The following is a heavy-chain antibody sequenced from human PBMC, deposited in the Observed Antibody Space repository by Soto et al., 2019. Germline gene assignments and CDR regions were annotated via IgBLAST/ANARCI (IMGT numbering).Heavy chain of an antibody. CDR2: IIPILGIA. CDR3: AMEYCSSTSCYRDY. Sequence: QVQLVQSGAEVKKPGSSVKVSCKASGGTFSSYTISWVRQAPGQGLEWMGRIIPILGIANYAQKFQGRVTITSAKPTSKAYMALSSLRTEDTAVYYCAMEYCSSTSCYRDYWGQGTQVTVSS. J-gene: IGHJ4*02. V-gene: IGHV1-69*02. D-gene: IGHD2-2*02. CDR1: GGTFSSYT.